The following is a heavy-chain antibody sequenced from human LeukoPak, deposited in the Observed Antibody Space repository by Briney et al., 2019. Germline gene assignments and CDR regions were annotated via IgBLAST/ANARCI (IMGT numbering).Heavy chain of an antibody. V-gene: IGHV4-34*01. CDR2: INHSGST. CDR1: GGSFSGYY. D-gene: IGHD3-10*01. CDR3: ARGNWFGELLNDY. Sequence: TSETLSLTCAVYGGSFSGYYWSWIRQPPGKGLEWIGEINHSGSTNYNPSLKSRVTISVDTSKNQFSLKLSSVTAADTAVYYCARGNWFGELLNDYWGQGTLVTVSS. J-gene: IGHJ4*02.